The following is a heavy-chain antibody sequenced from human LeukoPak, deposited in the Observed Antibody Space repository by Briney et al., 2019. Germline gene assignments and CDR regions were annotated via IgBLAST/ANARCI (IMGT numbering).Heavy chain of an antibody. J-gene: IGHJ5*02. CDR1: GYTFTGYY. Sequence: ASVKVSCKASGYTFTGYYMHWVRQAPGQGLEWMGRINPKSGDTNYAQKFQDRVTMTRDTSMSTAYMETSRLRYDDTAVYYCGRGIQSFDPWGQGTLVTVSS. CDR2: INPKSGDT. CDR3: GRGIQSFDP. V-gene: IGHV1-2*06.